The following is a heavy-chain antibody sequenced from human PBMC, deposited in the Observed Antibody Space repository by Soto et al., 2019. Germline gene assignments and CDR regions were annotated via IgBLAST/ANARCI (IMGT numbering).Heavy chain of an antibody. Sequence: QVQLQESGPGLVKPSQTLSLTCTVSGGSINSGGYCWSWIRQHPGKGLDWIGCISYGGSTSYNPSLTSRVTISVDTSKNQFSLKLTSVTAADPAVYYCSRGILVWGQGALITVSS. D-gene: IGHD5-18*01. CDR2: ISYGGST. J-gene: IGHJ4*02. CDR3: SRGILV. V-gene: IGHV4-31*03. CDR1: GGSINSGGYC.